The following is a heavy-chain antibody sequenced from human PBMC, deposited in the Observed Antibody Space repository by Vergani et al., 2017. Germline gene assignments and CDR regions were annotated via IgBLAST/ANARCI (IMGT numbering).Heavy chain of an antibody. CDR3: ARAGGITMIVVVLVDAFDI. Sequence: QVQLQESGPGLVKPSETLSLTCTVSGGSISSYYWSWIRQPPGKGLEWNGYIYTSGSTNYNPSLKSRVTISVETAKNQFALKMSFVTAADTAVYYCARAGGITMIVVVLVDAFDIWGQGTMVTVSS. J-gene: IGHJ3*02. CDR1: GGSISSYY. V-gene: IGHV4-4*09. D-gene: IGHD3-22*01. CDR2: IYTSGST.